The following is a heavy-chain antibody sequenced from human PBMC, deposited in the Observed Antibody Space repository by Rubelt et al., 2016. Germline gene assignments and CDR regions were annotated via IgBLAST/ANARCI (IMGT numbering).Heavy chain of an antibody. Sequence: LRLSCAASGFTFSTYSMNWVRQAPGKGLEWVSSISSSSSYIYYADSVKGRFTISRDNAKNSLYLQMNGLRAEDTAVYYCARVYSSGWPDYWGQGTLVTVSS. CDR2: ISSSSSYI. CDR3: ARVYSSGWPDY. CDR1: GFTFSTYS. J-gene: IGHJ4*02. D-gene: IGHD6-19*01. V-gene: IGHV3-21*01.